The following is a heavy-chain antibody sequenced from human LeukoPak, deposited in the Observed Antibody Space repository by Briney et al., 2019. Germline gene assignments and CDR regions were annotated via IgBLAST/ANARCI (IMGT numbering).Heavy chain of an antibody. D-gene: IGHD3-10*01. CDR2: TYYRSKWYY. V-gene: IGHV6-1*01. CDR3: AGSGSYFRY. J-gene: IGHJ4*02. CDR1: GDSVSSNSAA. Sequence: SQTLSLTCAISGDSVSSNSAAWNWIRQSPLRGLEWLGRTYYRSKWYYDYAVSVKSRVTIDPDTSKNQFSLQLNSVTPEDTAVYYYAGSGSYFRYWGQGTLVAVSS.